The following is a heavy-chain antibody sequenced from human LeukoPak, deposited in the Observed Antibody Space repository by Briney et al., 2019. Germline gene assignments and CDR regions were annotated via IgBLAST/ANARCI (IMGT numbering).Heavy chain of an antibody. CDR3: ASSIVATITSFDY. CDR2: IYSSANT. J-gene: IGHJ4*02. D-gene: IGHD5-12*01. CDR1: GGSISPYY. V-gene: IGHV4-59*08. Sequence: PSETLSLTCTVSGGSISPYYWSWIRQPPGKGLEWLGYIYSSANTNYNPSLKGRVTMSVDTSKNQFSLTLSSVTAADTAVYYCASSIVATITSFDYWGQGTLVTVSS.